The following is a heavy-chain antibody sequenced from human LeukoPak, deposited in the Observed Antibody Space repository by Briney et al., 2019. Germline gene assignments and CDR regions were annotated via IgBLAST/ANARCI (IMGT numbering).Heavy chain of an antibody. V-gene: IGHV3-72*01. Sequence: GGSLRLSCAASGVTFSDHYMDWVRQAPGKGLEWVGRTRNKANSYTTEYAASVKGRFTISRDDSKNSLYLQMNSLKTEDTAVYYCAREGYYYDSSGYRSLYYYYGMDVWGQGTTVTVSS. J-gene: IGHJ6*02. CDR3: AREGYYYDSSGYRSLYYYYGMDV. CDR2: TRNKANSYTT. CDR1: GVTFSDHY. D-gene: IGHD3-22*01.